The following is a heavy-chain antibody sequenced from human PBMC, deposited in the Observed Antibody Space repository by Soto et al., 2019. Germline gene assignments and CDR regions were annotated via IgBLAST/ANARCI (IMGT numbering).Heavy chain of an antibody. CDR1: GGSIRSDGSY. V-gene: IGHV4-31*11. D-gene: IGHD5-18*01. CDR2: IYYSGST. Sequence: QVQLQESGPGLVKPSQTLSLTCAVSGGSIRSDGSYWTWIRLLPGGGLEWIGYIYYSGSTSYNPSLESRASISVDSSENQFSLRLTSVTAADTAVYYCARRAGNRRGYPIDSWGQGTLVTVSS. J-gene: IGHJ4*02. CDR3: ARRAGNRRGYPIDS.